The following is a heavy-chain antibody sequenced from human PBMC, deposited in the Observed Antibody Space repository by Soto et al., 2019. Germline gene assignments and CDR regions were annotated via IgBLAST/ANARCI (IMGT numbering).Heavy chain of an antibody. Sequence: QVQLVESGGGVIQPGRSLRLSCAASGFIFSSHGMHWVRQAPGKGLEWVALIYYTGSDSYYADSVTGRFTISRDNSKDTLYLQMNSLRVEDTAVYYCARAPHYYGSSVVYAMDVWGQGTTVTVSS. D-gene: IGHD3-22*01. CDR2: IYYTGSDS. J-gene: IGHJ6*02. CDR3: ARAPHYYGSSVVYAMDV. CDR1: GFIFSSHG. V-gene: IGHV3-33*01.